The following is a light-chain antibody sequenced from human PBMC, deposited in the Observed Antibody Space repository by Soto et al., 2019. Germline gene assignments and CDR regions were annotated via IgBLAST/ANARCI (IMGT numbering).Light chain of an antibody. Sequence: DIQLTQSPSFLSASVGDRVTITCRASQGISSYLAWYQQKPGKAPKLLIYDTYTLQSGVPSRFSGSRSGTDFTLTISSLQPEDIATYYCLQDNMYPLTFGGGTKVDIK. CDR1: QGISSY. CDR2: DTY. CDR3: LQDNMYPLT. V-gene: IGKV1-9*01. J-gene: IGKJ4*01.